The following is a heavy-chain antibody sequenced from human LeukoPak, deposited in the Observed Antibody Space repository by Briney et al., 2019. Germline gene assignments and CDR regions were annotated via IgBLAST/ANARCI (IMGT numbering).Heavy chain of an antibody. D-gene: IGHD3-3*01. CDR2: IFHSGST. J-gene: IGHJ4*02. V-gene: IGHV4-59*08. CDR1: GGSISSYY. Sequence: SETLSLTCTVSGGSISSYYWNWVRQPPGKGLEWIGYIFHSGSTKYGPSLNSRVTTSLDTSKNQFSLSLNPVTAADTAVYYCARQPSGYYGDSGYYPYYFDYWGQGILVTVSS. CDR3: ARQPSGYYGDSGYYPYYFDY.